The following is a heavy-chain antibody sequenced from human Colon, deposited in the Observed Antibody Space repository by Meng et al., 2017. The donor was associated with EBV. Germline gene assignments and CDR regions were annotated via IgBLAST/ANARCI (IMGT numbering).Heavy chain of an antibody. V-gene: IGHV4-30-2*01. CDR2: IYYSGSA. CDR1: GGSISSGGYS. CDR3: ARGAYFDY. J-gene: IGHJ4*02. Sequence: QLQLQESGSGLVKPSGXLSLTCAVSGGSISSGGYSWHWIRQPPVKGLQWIGYIYYSGSAFYTPSLKSRVTLSVDRSKNQFSLNLSSVTAADTAVYYCARGAYFDYCGQGTLVTVSS.